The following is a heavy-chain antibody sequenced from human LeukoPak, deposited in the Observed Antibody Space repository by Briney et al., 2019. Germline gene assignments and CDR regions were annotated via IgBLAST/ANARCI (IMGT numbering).Heavy chain of an antibody. CDR2: IRYDGSNK. J-gene: IGHJ4*02. CDR3: AKDRGYSSGYYLGY. CDR1: GFTFSSYG. V-gene: IGHV3-30*02. Sequence: GGSLRLSCAASGFTFSSYGMHWGRQAPGKVLEWVAFIRYDGSNKYYADSVKGRFTISRDNSKNTLYLQMNSLRAEDTAVYYCAKDRGYSSGYYLGYWGQGTLVTVSS. D-gene: IGHD3-22*01.